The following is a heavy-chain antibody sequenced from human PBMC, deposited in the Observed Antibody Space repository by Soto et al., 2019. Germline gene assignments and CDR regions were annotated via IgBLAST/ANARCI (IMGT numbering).Heavy chain of an antibody. CDR3: ARAIRGFSYVVDY. D-gene: IGHD5-18*01. CDR2: ISGSGGST. Sequence: GGSLRLSCAASGFTFSSYAMSWVRQAPGKGLEWVSAISGSGGSTYYADSVKGRFTISRDNARNSLYLQMSSLSDEDTAVYYCARAIRGFSYVVDYWGQGTLVTVSS. CDR1: GFTFSSYA. V-gene: IGHV3-23*01. J-gene: IGHJ4*02.